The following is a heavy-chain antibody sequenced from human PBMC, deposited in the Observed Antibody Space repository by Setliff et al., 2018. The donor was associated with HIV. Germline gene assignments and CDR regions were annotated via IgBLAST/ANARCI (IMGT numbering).Heavy chain of an antibody. CDR3: TKGCPTVDYGVDV. D-gene: IGHD4-17*01. Sequence: KSSETLSLTCAVSGDSISGSYYWAWLRQPPGKGLEWIANIYPSGNIYPTGGTNYNPSLKGRVTISLDTSKKQFYLKLNSVTAADTAIYYCTKGCPTVDYGVDVWGQGTTVTVSS. CDR2: IYPSGNIYPTGGT. J-gene: IGHJ6*02. CDR1: GDSISGSYY. V-gene: IGHV4-38-2*01.